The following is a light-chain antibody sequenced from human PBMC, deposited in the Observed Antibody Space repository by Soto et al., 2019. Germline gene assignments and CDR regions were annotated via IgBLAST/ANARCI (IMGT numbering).Light chain of an antibody. CDR3: QQRSNWPPLT. CDR2: DAS. V-gene: IGKV3-11*01. CDR1: QNISSY. Sequence: EIVLTQSPATLSLSPGERATLSCRASQNISSYLAWYQQKPGQAPRLLIYDASNRATGIPARFSGSGSGTDFPLTISSLEPEDFAVYYCQQRSNWPPLTFGGGTKVEIK. J-gene: IGKJ4*01.